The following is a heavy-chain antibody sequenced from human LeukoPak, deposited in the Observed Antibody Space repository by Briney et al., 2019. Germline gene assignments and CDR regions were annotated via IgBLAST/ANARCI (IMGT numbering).Heavy chain of an antibody. D-gene: IGHD3-3*01. CDR3: AISFWSGYYHDY. V-gene: IGHV4-59*08. CDR1: GGSISSYY. Sequence: SETLSLTCTVSGGSISSYYWSWIRQPPGKGLEWIGYIYDSGSTNYNPSLKSRVTISVDTSKKQFSLKLSSVTAADSAVYYCAISFWSGYYHDYWGQGTLVTVSS. CDR2: IYDSGST. J-gene: IGHJ4*02.